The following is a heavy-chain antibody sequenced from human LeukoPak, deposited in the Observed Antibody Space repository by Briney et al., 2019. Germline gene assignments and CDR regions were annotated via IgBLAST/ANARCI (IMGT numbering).Heavy chain of an antibody. Sequence: GASVKVSCKASGYTFTGYYMHWVRQAPGQGLEWMGWINPKSGGTNYAQKFQGSVTMTRDTSISTAYMELSRLRSDDTAVYYCARDHYDFWSGPNWFDPWGQGTLVTVSS. J-gene: IGHJ5*02. V-gene: IGHV1-2*02. CDR2: INPKSGGT. D-gene: IGHD3-3*01. CDR3: ARDHYDFWSGPNWFDP. CDR1: GYTFTGYY.